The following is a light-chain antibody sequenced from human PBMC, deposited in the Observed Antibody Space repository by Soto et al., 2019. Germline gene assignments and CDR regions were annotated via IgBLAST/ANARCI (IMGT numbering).Light chain of an antibody. CDR1: QSISSS. V-gene: IGKV1-39*01. J-gene: IGKJ4*01. Sequence: DIQMTQSPSSLSASIGDRVTITCRASQSISSSLNWYQQKPGKAPKFLIQSSSSVQSGVPSRFSGSGSGTDFTLTISSLQPEDFATYYCQQSYSTPLTFGGGTKVDIK. CDR3: QQSYSTPLT. CDR2: SSS.